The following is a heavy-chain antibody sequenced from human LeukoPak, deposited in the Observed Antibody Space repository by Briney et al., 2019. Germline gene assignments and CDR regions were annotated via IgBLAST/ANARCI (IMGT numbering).Heavy chain of an antibody. J-gene: IGHJ4*02. Sequence: SETLSLTCTVSGGSISGGYWSWIRQPPGRGLEWIGYVYTSGSTNYKPSLKSRVTISVDTSKSQFALKLSSVTAADTAVYYCAKSYFDYSTYYSYYFNLWGQGALVTVSS. CDR1: GGSISGGY. CDR3: AKSYFDYSTYYSYYFNL. D-gene: IGHD4-11*01. V-gene: IGHV4-4*09. CDR2: VYTSGST.